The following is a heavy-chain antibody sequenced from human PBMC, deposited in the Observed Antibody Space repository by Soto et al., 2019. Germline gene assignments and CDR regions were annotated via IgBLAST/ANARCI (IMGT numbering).Heavy chain of an antibody. CDR1: GGSFSGYY. CDR3: ARGGCSGGSCTINWFDP. V-gene: IGHV4-34*01. Sequence: PSETLSLTCAVYGGSFSGYYWSWIRPPPGKGLEWIGEINHSGSTNYNPSLKSRVTISVDTSKNQFSLKLSSVTAADTAVYYCARGGCSGGSCTINWFDPWGQGTLVTVSS. J-gene: IGHJ5*02. CDR2: INHSGST. D-gene: IGHD2-15*01.